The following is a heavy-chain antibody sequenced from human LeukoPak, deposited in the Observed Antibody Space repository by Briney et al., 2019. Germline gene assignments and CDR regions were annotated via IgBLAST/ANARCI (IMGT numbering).Heavy chain of an antibody. CDR1: GFTFSTYW. J-gene: IGHJ4*02. V-gene: IGHV3-74*01. D-gene: IGHD3-9*01. CDR3: ARTVLYATDWGDY. Sequence: VGSLRLSCAAPGFTFSTYWMHWVRHAPRKRLGCVSQLNDDGSSKNYADYVKGRFTISRDNAKNTLYLQMNSLRAEDTAVYYCARTVLYATDWGDYWGQGTPVTVSS. CDR2: LNDDGSSK.